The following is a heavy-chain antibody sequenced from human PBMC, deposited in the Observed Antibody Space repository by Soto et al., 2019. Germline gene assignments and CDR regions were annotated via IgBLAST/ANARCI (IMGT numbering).Heavy chain of an antibody. Sequence: ASVKVSCKASGYTFTSYDINWVRQATGQGLEWMGWMNPNSGNTGYAQKFQGRVTTTRNTSISTAYMELSSLRSEDTAVYYCASRESGIVVVPAARGYSDWGQGTLVTVSS. CDR3: ASRESGIVVVPAARGYSD. CDR2: MNPNSGNT. V-gene: IGHV1-8*01. CDR1: GYTFTSYD. J-gene: IGHJ4*02. D-gene: IGHD2-2*01.